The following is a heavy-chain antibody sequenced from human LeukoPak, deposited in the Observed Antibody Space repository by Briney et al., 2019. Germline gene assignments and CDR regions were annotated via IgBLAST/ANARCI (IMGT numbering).Heavy chain of an antibody. V-gene: IGHV3-30*03. CDR2: ISYDGSNK. J-gene: IGHJ4*02. CDR1: GLTFSSNG. CDR3: ASLGYCSGGSCQAPFDY. D-gene: IGHD2-15*01. Sequence: GRSLRLSCTASGLTFSSNGMHWVRQAPGRGLEWVAVISYDGSNKHYADSVKGRFTISRDNAKNSLYLQMNSLRAEDTAVYYCASLGYCSGGSCQAPFDYWGQGTLVTVSS.